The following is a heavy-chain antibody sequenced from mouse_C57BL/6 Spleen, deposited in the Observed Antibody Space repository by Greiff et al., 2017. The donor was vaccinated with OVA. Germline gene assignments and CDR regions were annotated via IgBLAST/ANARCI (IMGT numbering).Heavy chain of an antibody. V-gene: IGHV1-82*01. D-gene: IGHD3-3*01. J-gene: IGHJ1*03. CDR3: AGRGPYWYFDV. CDR1: GYAFSSSW. CDR2: IYPGDGDT. Sequence: VQLQESGPELVKPGASVKISCKASGYAFSSSWMNWVKQRPGKGLEWIGRIYPGDGDTNYNGKFKGKATLTADKSSSTAYMQLSSLTSEDSAVYFCAGRGPYWYFDVWGTGTTVTVSS.